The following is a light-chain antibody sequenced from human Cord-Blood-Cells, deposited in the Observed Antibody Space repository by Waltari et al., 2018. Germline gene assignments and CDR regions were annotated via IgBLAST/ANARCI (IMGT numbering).Light chain of an antibody. CDR2: AAS. J-gene: IGKJ3*01. CDR1: QSISSY. V-gene: IGKV1-39*01. Sequence: DVQMTQSPSSLSASVGDRVTITCRASQSISSYLNCYQQKPGKAPKLLIYAASRFQSGVPSSFSRRPAGTDITLTLSRLQPEDFATYHSQQRYSTPLFALGPGTRVHI. CDR3: QQRYSTPLFA.